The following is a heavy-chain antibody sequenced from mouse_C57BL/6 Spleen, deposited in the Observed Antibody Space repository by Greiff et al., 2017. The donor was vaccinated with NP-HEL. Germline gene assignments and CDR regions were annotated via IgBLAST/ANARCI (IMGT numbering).Heavy chain of an antibody. J-gene: IGHJ2*01. V-gene: IGHV1-80*01. D-gene: IGHD1-1*01. CDR3: ARSSLFITTVGAPFDY. Sequence: VQLQESGAELVKPGASVKISCKASGYAFSSYWMNWVKQRPGKGLEWIGQIYPGDGDTNYNGKFKGKATLTADKSSSTAYMQLSSLTSEDSAVYFCARSSLFITTVGAPFDYWGQGTTLTVSS. CDR2: IYPGDGDT. CDR1: GYAFSSYW.